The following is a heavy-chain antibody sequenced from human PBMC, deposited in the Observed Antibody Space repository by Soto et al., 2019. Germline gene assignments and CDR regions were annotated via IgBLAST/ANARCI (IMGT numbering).Heavy chain of an antibody. CDR3: ARSYYYGSGSPPVNWFDP. D-gene: IGHD3-10*01. CDR1: GGTFSSYA. J-gene: IGHJ5*02. CDR2: IIPIFGTA. Sequence: ASVKVSCKASGGTFSSYAISWVRQAPGQGLEWMGGIIPIFGTANYAQKFQGRVTITADESTSTAYMELSSLRSEDTAVYYCARSYYYGSGSPPVNWFDPWGQGTLVTVSS. V-gene: IGHV1-69*13.